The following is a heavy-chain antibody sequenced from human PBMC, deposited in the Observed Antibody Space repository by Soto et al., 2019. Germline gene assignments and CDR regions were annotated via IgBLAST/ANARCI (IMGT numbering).Heavy chain of an antibody. CDR1: GGSISSYY. D-gene: IGHD5-12*01. J-gene: IGHJ4*02. CDR2: IYYSGST. Sequence: SETLSLTCTVSGGSISSYYWSWIRQPPGKGLEWIVYIYYSGSTNYNPSLKSRVTISVDTSKNQFSLKLSSVTAADTAVYYCAIHLRSGYAASGFFDYWCKGTLVSVSS. V-gene: IGHV4-59*08. CDR3: AIHLRSGYAASGFFDY.